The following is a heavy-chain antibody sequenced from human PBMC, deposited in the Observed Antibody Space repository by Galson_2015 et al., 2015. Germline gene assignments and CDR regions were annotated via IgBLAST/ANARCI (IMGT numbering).Heavy chain of an antibody. V-gene: IGHV3-73*01. D-gene: IGHD3-3*01. CDR2: IRSKANSYAT. Sequence: SLRLSCAASGFTFSGSAMHWVRQASGKGLEWVGRIRSKANSYATAYAASVKGRFTISRDDSKNTAYLQMNSLKTEDTAVYYCTGGAAFDFWSGYSQYYYYYYMDVWGKGTTFTVSS. J-gene: IGHJ6*03. CDR3: TGGAAFDFWSGYSQYYYYYYMDV. CDR1: GFTFSGSA.